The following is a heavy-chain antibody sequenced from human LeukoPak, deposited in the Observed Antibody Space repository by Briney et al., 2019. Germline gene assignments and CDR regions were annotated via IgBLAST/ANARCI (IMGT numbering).Heavy chain of an antibody. Sequence: GGSLRLSCAASGFTFSNYWMTWVRQAPGKGLEWVANINKDGSEKNYVDSVKGRFTISRDNAKNSLYLQINSLRADDTAVYYCARYQVAIDYWGQGTLVTVSA. V-gene: IGHV3-7*03. D-gene: IGHD2-2*01. CDR2: INKDGSEK. CDR1: GFTFSNYW. CDR3: ARYQVAIDY. J-gene: IGHJ4*02.